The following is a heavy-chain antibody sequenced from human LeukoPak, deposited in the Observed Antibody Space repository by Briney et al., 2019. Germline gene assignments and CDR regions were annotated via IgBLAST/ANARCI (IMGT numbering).Heavy chain of an antibody. V-gene: IGHV1-46*01. CDR1: GYTFSIYY. J-gene: IGHJ4*02. CDR3: ARDVGSGTYMFDL. CDR2: INPGRDST. D-gene: IGHD6-19*01. Sequence: GASVNVSCTASGYTFSIYYIHWVRQAPGQGLEWMGTINPGRDSTSYAQKFQGRVIMTRDTSTSTVDMDLSSLRSDDTAVYYCARDVGSGTYMFDLWGQGTLVTVSS.